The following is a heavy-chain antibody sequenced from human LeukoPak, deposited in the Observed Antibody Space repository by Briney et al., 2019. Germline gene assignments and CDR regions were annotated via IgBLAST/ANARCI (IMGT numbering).Heavy chain of an antibody. CDR3: ARFAYGSDYFPGHY. J-gene: IGHJ4*02. CDR2: IYPGDSKT. D-gene: IGHD3-22*01. Sequence: GESLKISCKGLGFIFPNYWIGWVRQMPGKGLEWMGIIYPGDSKTRYSPSFQGQVTISVDKSINTAYLQWSSLKASDTAMYYCARFAYGSDYFPGHYWGQGTLVTVSS. V-gene: IGHV5-51*01. CDR1: GFIFPNYW.